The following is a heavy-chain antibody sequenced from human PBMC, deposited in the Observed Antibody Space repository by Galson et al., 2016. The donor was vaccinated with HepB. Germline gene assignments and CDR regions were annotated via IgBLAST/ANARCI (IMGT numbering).Heavy chain of an antibody. CDR1: TFPFSRYW. Sequence: SLRLSCATSTFPFSRYWMTWVRQAPGRGLEWVANIKHDGSLKYYVDSVNGRFSISRDNTQNSLFLQMNSLRAKDTAVYYCAAITMIREVDFWGQGSLVTVSS. CDR3: AAITMIREVDF. J-gene: IGHJ4*02. D-gene: IGHD3-10*01. CDR2: IKHDGSLK. V-gene: IGHV3-7*03.